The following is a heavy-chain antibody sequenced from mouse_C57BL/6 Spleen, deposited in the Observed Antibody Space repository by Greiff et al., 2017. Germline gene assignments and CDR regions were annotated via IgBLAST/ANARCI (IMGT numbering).Heavy chain of an antibody. J-gene: IGHJ2*01. CDR1: GYTFTSYW. V-gene: IGHV1-52*01. D-gene: IGHD3-2*02. CDR2: IDPSDSET. Sequence: QVQLKQPGAELVRPGSSVKLSCKASGYTFTSYWMHWVKQRPIQGLEWIGNIDPSDSETHYNQKFKDKATLTVDKSSSTAYMQLSSLTSEDSAVYYCARLDSSGYDYWGQGTTLTVSS. CDR3: ARLDSSGYDY.